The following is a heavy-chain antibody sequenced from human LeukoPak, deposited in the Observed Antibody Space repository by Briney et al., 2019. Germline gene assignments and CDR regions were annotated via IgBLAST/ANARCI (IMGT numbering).Heavy chain of an antibody. CDR1: GGSISSYY. V-gene: IGHV4-59*08. J-gene: IGHJ4*02. CDR3: ARRAPTGGMNY. D-gene: IGHD3-16*01. CDR2: IYHSGST. Sequence: NPSETLSLTCTVSGGSISSYYWSWIRQPPGKGLEWIGYIYHSGSTNYNPSLKSRVTISVDTSKNQFSLKLSSVTAADTAVYYCARRAPTGGMNYWGQGTLVTVSS.